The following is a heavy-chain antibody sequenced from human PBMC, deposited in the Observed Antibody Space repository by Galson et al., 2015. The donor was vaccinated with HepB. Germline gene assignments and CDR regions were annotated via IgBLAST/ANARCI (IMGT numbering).Heavy chain of an antibody. D-gene: IGHD3-22*01. CDR1: GFTFSSYG. J-gene: IGHJ4*02. CDR3: AMSATYYYDSSGYYPFDY. Sequence: SLRLSCAASGFTFSSYGMHWVRQAPGKGLEWVAVISYDGSNKYYADSVKGRFTISRDNSKNTLYLQMNSLRAEDTAVYYCAMSATYYYDSSGYYPFDYWGQGTLVTVSS. V-gene: IGHV3-30*03. CDR2: ISYDGSNK.